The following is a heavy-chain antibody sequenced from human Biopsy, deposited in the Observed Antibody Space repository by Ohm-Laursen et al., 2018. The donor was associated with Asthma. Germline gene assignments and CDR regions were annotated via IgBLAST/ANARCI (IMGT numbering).Heavy chain of an antibody. CDR3: ARRITIFGVVQKDHGMDA. CDR2: ISYGGKT. D-gene: IGHD3-3*01. J-gene: IGHJ6*02. V-gene: IGHV4-39*01. Sequence: SQTLSLTCTVSGGSMTTTSHYWDWIRQAPGKGLEWIGDISYGGKTSYNPSIKNRVTISRDTSKNQFSLRVTSVTAADTAVYFCARRITIFGVVQKDHGMDAWGQGTTVIVSS. CDR1: GGSMTTTSHY.